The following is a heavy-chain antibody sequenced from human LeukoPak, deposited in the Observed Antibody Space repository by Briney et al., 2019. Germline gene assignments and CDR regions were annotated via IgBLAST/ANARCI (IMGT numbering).Heavy chain of an antibody. CDR1: GFTFNRYD. Sequence: GSLRLSCAASGFTFNRYDMHWVRQATGKGVEWVSAIGTAGDTYYLGSVMGRLTSSRVNAKNSLYLQMNSLRAGGRAVYYCARDRAVGGLDPWGQGALVTVSS. CDR3: ARDRAVGGLDP. J-gene: IGHJ5*02. D-gene: IGHD6-19*01. V-gene: IGHV3-13*01. CDR2: IGTAGDT.